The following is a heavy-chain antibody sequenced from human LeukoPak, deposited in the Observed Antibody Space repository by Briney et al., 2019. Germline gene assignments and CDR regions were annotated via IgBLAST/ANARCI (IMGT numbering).Heavy chain of an antibody. J-gene: IGHJ6*03. V-gene: IGHV3-7*01. CDR3: ARPGEGGYPYYYYYYMDV. CDR2: IRQDGSDK. D-gene: IGHD3-22*01. Sequence: GGSLRLSCAASGFTFSSYAMSWVRQAPGKGLEWVANIRQDGSDKYYVDSVKGRFTISRDNAKNSLYLQMNSLRAEDTAVYYCARPGEGGYPYYYYYYMDVWGKGTTVTVSS. CDR1: GFTFSSYA.